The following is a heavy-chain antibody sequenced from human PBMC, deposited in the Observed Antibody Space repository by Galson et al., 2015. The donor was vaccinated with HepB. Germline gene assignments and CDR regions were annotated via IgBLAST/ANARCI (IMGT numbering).Heavy chain of an antibody. D-gene: IGHD5-24*01. V-gene: IGHV4-39*01. Sequence: LSLTCTVSGGSISSSSYYWGWIRQPPGKGLEWIGSIYYSGSTYYNPSLKSRVTISVDTSKNQFSLKLSSVTAADTAVYYCARRDGYGMNDIWGQGTMVTVSS. CDR2: IYYSGST. CDR1: GGSISSSSYY. J-gene: IGHJ3*02. CDR3: ARRDGYGMNDI.